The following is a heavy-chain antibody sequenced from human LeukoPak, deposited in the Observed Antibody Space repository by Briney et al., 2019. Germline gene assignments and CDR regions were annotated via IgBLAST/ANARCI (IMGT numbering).Heavy chain of an antibody. Sequence: GGSLRLSCAAPGFTFDEHAMHWVRQAPGKGLEWVSGISYSSETIGYVDSVKGRFTISRDNRKNSLYLQMDSLRPEDTALYYCAKDRGGGSQLGDAFDVWGQGTMVRVSS. CDR2: ISYSSETI. CDR1: GFTFDEHA. CDR3: AKDRGGGSQLGDAFDV. D-gene: IGHD2-15*01. V-gene: IGHV3-9*01. J-gene: IGHJ3*01.